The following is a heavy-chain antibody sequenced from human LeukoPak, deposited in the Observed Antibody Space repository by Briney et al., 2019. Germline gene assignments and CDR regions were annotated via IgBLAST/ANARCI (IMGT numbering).Heavy chain of an antibody. CDR2: IWYDGSNK. D-gene: IGHD4-11*01. V-gene: IGHV3-33*01. Sequence: PGGSLRLSCAAPGFTFSSYGMHWVRQAPGKGLEWVAVIWYDGSNKYYADSVKGRFTISRNNSKNTLYLQMNSLRAEDTAVYYCARDSYSNYDPLSYYYYGMDVWGQGTTVTVSS. J-gene: IGHJ6*02. CDR3: ARDSYSNYDPLSYYYYGMDV. CDR1: GFTFSSYG.